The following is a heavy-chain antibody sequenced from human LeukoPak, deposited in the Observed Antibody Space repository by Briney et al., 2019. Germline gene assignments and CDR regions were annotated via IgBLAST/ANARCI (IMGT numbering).Heavy chain of an antibody. V-gene: IGHV3-7*01. CDR1: GFTFSSYW. CDR2: IKQDGSEK. D-gene: IGHD3-10*01. Sequence: GGSMRLSCAASGFTFSSYWMSWVRQAPGKGLEWVANIKQDGSEKYYVDSVKGRFTISRDRAKHSLYLQMNSLTAEDTGVSFCPSDLKYVYGAGIRHHWGEGTRVTVSS. J-gene: IGHJ5*02. CDR3: PSDLKYVYGAGIRHH.